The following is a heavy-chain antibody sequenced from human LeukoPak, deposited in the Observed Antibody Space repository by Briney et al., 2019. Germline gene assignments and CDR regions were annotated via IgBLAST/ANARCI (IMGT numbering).Heavy chain of an antibody. Sequence: PGCCLRLACAPPGFAFSSVAIHSVSQTPSEGLEWVAVISYDGTNKKYADSVKGQFTISRDDSKSILYLEMSSLRPEDTAVYYCARDPHRGYSGYEPVDYWGQGTLVTVSS. J-gene: IGHJ4*02. CDR2: ISYDGTNK. V-gene: IGHV3-30*04. CDR3: ARDPHRGYSGYEPVDY. CDR1: GFAFSSVA. D-gene: IGHD5-12*01.